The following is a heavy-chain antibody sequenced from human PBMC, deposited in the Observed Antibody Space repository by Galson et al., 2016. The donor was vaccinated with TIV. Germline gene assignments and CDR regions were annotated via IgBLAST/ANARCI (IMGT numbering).Heavy chain of an antibody. D-gene: IGHD6-19*01. CDR1: GFTFNNFA. J-gene: IGHJ4*02. CDR3: AKDGGGWYTTGWYYFDY. Sequence: SLRLSCAASGFTFNNFAMSWVRRAPGKGLEWVSSLSGSGSKTYYTDSVKGRFTISRDNSENTVYLLMNRLRAEDTAVYYCAKDGGGWYTTGWYYFDYWGQGTLVTVSS. V-gene: IGHV3-23*01. CDR2: LSGSGSKT.